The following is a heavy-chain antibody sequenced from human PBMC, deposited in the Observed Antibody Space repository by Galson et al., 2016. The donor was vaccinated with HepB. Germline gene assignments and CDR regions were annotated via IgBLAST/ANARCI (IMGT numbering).Heavy chain of an antibody. CDR1: GGSISSGSYY. Sequence: TLSLTCSVSGGSISSGSYYWGWLRQPAGKGLQWIGRMYSSGSINYNPPPKSRVTMSRDTSKNQFSLQVNSVTAADTPVYYCARATPSAGTYSFDYWAQGILVTVSS. D-gene: IGHD6-13*01. CDR3: ARATPSAGTYSFDY. CDR2: MYSSGSI. J-gene: IGHJ4*02. V-gene: IGHV4-61*02.